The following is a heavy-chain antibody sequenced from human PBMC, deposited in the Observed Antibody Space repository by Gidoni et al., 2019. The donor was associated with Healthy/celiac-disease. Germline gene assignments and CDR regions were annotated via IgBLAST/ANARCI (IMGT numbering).Heavy chain of an antibody. CDR2: IYHSGST. J-gene: IGHJ5*02. CDR1: GGSISSGGYY. V-gene: IGHV4-31*03. Sequence: QVQLQESGTGLVQPSQTLSLTCTVSGGSISSGGYYWSWIRQHPGKGLEWIGYIYHSGSTYYNPSLKSRVTISVETSKNQFSLKLSSVTAADTAVYYCARSHWALHLGELSLGRFDPWGQGTLVTVSS. CDR3: ARSHWALHLGELSLGRFDP. D-gene: IGHD3-16*02.